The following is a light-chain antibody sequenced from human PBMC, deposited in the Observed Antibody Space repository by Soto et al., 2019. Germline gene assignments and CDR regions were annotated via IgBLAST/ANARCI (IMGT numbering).Light chain of an antibody. V-gene: IGKV3-15*01. CDR1: QGVTTN. CDR3: QQYNNWPFS. J-gene: IGKJ5*01. CDR2: DVS. Sequence: EIVITRSPATMSVSPGERATLSCRAGQGVTTNFAWYQQKSGQSPRLLIYDVSIRATGVPARFSATGSETDFTLTISGLQSEDSAVYFCQQYNNWPFSFGQGTRLEIK.